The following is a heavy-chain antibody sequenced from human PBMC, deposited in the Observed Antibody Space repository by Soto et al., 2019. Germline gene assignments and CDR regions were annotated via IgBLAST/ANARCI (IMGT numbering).Heavy chain of an antibody. D-gene: IGHD2-2*02. CDR3: AGRHWLIYPFQF. CDR1: GDSISNSIW. Sequence: QVQLQESGPGLVKPSGTLSLTCDVSGDSISNSIWWSWVRQPPGKGLEWIGEIYHSGSTNHNPYLKIRVTISVDKSNNHFSLNLSSVTAADTAVYYCAGRHWLIYPFQFWGQGTLVTVSS. J-gene: IGHJ1*01. V-gene: IGHV4-4*02. CDR2: IYHSGST.